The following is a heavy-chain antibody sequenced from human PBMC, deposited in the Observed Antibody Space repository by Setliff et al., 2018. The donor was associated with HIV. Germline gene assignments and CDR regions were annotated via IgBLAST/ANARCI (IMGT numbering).Heavy chain of an antibody. J-gene: IGHJ6*02. V-gene: IGHV4-61*10. D-gene: IGHD5-12*01. CDR3: ARGDGYRSNDAYYDTGMDV. Sequence: SETLSLTCTVSGGSISSDTYHYSWIRQPAGKGLEWIGQTYSSGSTKCNPSLKSRVTISVDTSKNTFSLELTSVTAADTAVYFCARGDGYRSNDAYYDTGMDVWGQGITVTVSS. CDR2: TYSSGST. CDR1: GGSISSDTYH.